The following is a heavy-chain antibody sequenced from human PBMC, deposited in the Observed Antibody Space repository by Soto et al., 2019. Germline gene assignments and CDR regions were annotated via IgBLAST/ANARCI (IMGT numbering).Heavy chain of an antibody. CDR2: IYSGTT. J-gene: IGHJ5*01. D-gene: IGHD2-15*01. CDR1: GGSIISGGYS. Sequence: SETLSLTCAVSGGSIISGGYSWSWIRQPPGKGLKWIGYIYSGTTHYNPSLESRVTIAMDRSKNQVSLSLKSVTAADTAVYYCAREDSVAFFDFWGQRPPVPV. CDR3: AREDSVAFFDF. V-gene: IGHV4-30-2*01.